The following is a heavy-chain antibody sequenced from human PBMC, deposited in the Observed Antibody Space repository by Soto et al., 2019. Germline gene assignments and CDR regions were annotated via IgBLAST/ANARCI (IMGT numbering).Heavy chain of an antibody. Sequence: EVQLLESGGGLVQPGGSLRLSCAASGFTFVNYAMNWVRQAPGKGLEWVATLSGSGTSTYYADSVKGRFTISRDNSRNTLYLQMKSRRAEDTAVYYSAKGTSNGGWFNPFDYWGQGTLVTVSS. V-gene: IGHV3-23*01. CDR2: LSGSGTST. CDR1: GFTFVNYA. CDR3: AKGTSNGGWFNPFDY. D-gene: IGHD6-19*01. J-gene: IGHJ4*02.